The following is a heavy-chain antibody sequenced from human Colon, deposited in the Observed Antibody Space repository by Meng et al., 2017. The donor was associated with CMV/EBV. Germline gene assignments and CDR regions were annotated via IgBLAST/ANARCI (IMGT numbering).Heavy chain of an antibody. V-gene: IGHV4-4*01. CDR2: SLHSGAS. CDR1: GGALIGKNR. Sequence: TLALTCVVSGGALIGKNRWNWVRQPPGGGLEWIGESLHSGASNYNPSLKSRATISIDNSKNQFSLRLTSVTVADTAVYFCADPPAGLWGQGVLVTVSS. J-gene: IGHJ4*02. CDR3: ADPPAGL. D-gene: IGHD3-16*01.